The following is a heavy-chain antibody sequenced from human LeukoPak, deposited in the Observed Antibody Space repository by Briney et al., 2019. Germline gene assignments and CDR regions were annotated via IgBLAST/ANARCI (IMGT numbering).Heavy chain of an antibody. CDR2: INPNSGGT. CDR1: GYTFTGYY. Sequence: ASVTVSCKASGYTFTGYYMHWVRLPPGQGLEWMGWINPNSGGTNYAQKFQGWVTMTRDTSISTAYMELSRLRSDDTAVYYCARDREGSSWYTYYFDYWGQGTLVTVSS. D-gene: IGHD6-13*01. CDR3: ARDREGSSWYTYYFDY. J-gene: IGHJ4*02. V-gene: IGHV1-2*04.